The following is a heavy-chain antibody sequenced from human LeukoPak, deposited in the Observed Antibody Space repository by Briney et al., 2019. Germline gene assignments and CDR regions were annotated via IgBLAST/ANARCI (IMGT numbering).Heavy chain of an antibody. CDR1: WQSLTSHW. D-gene: IGHD2-2*01. CDR2: IYPGDSDT. J-gene: IGHJ4*02. V-gene: IGHV5-51*01. Sequence: GSLQISCKGCWQSLTSHWSGWVRQMPGKGLEWMGIIYPGDSDTRYSPSFQGQVTISADKSISTAYLQWSSLKASDTAMYYCASLKYCSSTSCYGGYFDYWGEGTLVPVSS. CDR3: ASLKYCSSTSCYGGYFDY.